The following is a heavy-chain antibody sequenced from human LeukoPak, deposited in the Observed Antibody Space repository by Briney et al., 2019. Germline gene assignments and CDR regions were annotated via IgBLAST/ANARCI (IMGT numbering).Heavy chain of an antibody. CDR1: GFTFSSYA. J-gene: IGHJ4*02. CDR3: AVVVVSSKYYFDY. Sequence: GGSLRLSCAASGFTFSSYAMSWVHQAPGKGLEWVSAISGSGGSTYYADSVKGRFTISRDNSKNTLYLQMNSLRAEDTAVYYCAVVVVSSKYYFDYWGQGTLVTVSS. D-gene: IGHD2-15*01. V-gene: IGHV3-23*01. CDR2: ISGSGGST.